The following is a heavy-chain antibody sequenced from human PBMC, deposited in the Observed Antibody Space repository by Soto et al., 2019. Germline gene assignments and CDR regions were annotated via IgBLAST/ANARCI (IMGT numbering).Heavy chain of an antibody. CDR1: GFTFSSYG. D-gene: IGHD3-16*01. J-gene: IGHJ6*03. V-gene: IGHV4-34*01. Sequence: GSLRLSCAASGFTFSSYGMHWVRQAPGKGLEWIGEINHSGSTNYNPSLKSRVTISVDTSKNQFSLKLSSVTAADTAVYYCARLVVTVEGETYYYYYYMDVWGKGTTVTVSS. CDR3: ARLVVTVEGETYYYYYYMDV. CDR2: INHSGST.